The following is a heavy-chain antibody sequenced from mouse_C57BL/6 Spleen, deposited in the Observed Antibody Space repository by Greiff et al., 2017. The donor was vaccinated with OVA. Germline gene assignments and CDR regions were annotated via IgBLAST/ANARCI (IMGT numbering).Heavy chain of an antibody. D-gene: IGHD2-5*01. J-gene: IGHJ2*01. Sequence: VQLQQSGPELVKPGASVKMSCKASGYTFTDYNMHWVKQSHGKSLEWIGYINPNNGGTSYNQKFKGKATLTVNKSSSTAYMELRSLTSEDSAVYYCALAYYSSYYFDYWGQGTTLTVSS. V-gene: IGHV1-22*01. CDR1: GYTFTDYN. CDR3: ALAYYSSYYFDY. CDR2: INPNNGGT.